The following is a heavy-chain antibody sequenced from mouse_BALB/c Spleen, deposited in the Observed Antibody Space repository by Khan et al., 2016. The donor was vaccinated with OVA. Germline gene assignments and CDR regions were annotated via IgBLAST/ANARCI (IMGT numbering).Heavy chain of an antibody. CDR3: ARAGYGGFAY. D-gene: IGHD1-1*02. CDR1: GFTFSDYY. V-gene: IGHV5-4*02. Sequence: ELVESGGGLVKPGGSLKLSCAASGFTFSDYYMYWVRQTPEKRLEWVATISDGGSYTYYPDSVKGRFTISRDNAKNNLYLQMSSLKSEDTAMYYCARAGYGGFAYWGQGTLVTVSA. J-gene: IGHJ3*01. CDR2: ISDGGSYT.